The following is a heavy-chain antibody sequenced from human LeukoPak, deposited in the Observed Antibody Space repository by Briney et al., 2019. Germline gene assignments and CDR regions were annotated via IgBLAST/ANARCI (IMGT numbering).Heavy chain of an antibody. Sequence: ASVKVSCKASGYTFTGYYMHWVRQAPGQGLEWMGWINPNSGGTYYAQKVQGRVTMTRDTSISTAYMELSRLRSDDTAVYYCARVPSKYCSSTSCYMSMDVWGKGTTVTVSS. CDR3: ARVPSKYCSSTSCYMSMDV. D-gene: IGHD2-2*02. J-gene: IGHJ6*03. V-gene: IGHV1-2*02. CDR2: INPNSGGT. CDR1: GYTFTGYY.